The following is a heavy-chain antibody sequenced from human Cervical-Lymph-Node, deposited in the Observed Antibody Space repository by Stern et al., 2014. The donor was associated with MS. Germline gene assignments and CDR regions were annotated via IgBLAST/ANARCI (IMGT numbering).Heavy chain of an antibody. CDR3: ATSRPFDY. CDR2: IDTKTGNP. CDR1: GYTFTRNA. V-gene: IGHV7-4-1*02. J-gene: IGHJ4*02. Sequence: QLVQSGSELKKPGASVKVSCKASGYTFTRNAMNWVRQAPGQRLEWMGWIDTKTGNPTYAQGFRGRFVFSVDTSVSTAYLLINNLKAEDTAVYYCATSRPFDYWGQGALVTVSS.